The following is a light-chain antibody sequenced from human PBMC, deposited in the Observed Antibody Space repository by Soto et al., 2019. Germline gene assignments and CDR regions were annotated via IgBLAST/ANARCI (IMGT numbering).Light chain of an antibody. CDR1: QSVRRSY. CDR3: QQRAGSST. CDR2: DAS. J-gene: IGKJ5*01. V-gene: IGKV3D-20*02. Sequence: EIGLTQSPGTLSFSPRERSTLSCKAIQSVRRSYLAWYQQKPGQAPRLLIYDASNRATGIPARLSGSGSGKEFTLTLSSAEPEDSAVYFCQQRAGSSTFGHGTRLEIK.